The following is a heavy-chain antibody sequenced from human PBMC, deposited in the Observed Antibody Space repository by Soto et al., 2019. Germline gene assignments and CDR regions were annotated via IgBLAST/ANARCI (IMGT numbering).Heavy chain of an antibody. V-gene: IGHV4-39*01. Sequence: PSETLSLTCTVSGGSMYESTYYWGWIRQPPGKGLEWIGSIFYSGSTFYNPSLKSRITISVDTSKNQFSLKLSSVTAADTVVYYCARQSSGYYYGWFDPWGQGTLVTVSS. CDR2: IFYSGST. J-gene: IGHJ5*02. CDR3: ARQSSGYYYGWFDP. D-gene: IGHD3-22*01. CDR1: GGSMYESTYY.